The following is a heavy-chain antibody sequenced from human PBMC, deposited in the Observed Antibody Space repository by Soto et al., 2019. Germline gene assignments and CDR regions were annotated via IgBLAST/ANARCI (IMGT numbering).Heavy chain of an antibody. V-gene: IGHV4-30-4*01. J-gene: IGHJ4*02. CDR3: ARVVDGYNFPFDY. CDR2: IYYSRST. D-gene: IGHD5-12*01. Sequence: QVQLQESGPGLVKPSQTLSLTCTVSGGSFSSGNYHWSWIRQPPGKGLEWIGFIYYSRSTYYNPSLKNRVSSSQDTPKNQYPLKLSPLTAADTVIYYCARVVDGYNFPFDYWGQGILVTVSS. CDR1: GGSFSSGNYH.